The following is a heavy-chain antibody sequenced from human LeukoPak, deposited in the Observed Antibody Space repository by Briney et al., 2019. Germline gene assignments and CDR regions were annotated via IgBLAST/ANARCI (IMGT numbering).Heavy chain of an antibody. J-gene: IGHJ5*02. CDR1: GFRFSSFW. CDR3: ARVGSVDLKWFNP. CDR2: INQDGGDK. V-gene: IGHV3-7*01. D-gene: IGHD3-3*01. Sequence: GGTLRLSCVVSGFRFSSFWMSWVRQAPGKGLEWVANINQDGGDKYYVDSVKGRFNISRDNAKDSLHLQMDSLRAEDTAVYYCARVGSVDLKWFNPWGQGKMVTVSS.